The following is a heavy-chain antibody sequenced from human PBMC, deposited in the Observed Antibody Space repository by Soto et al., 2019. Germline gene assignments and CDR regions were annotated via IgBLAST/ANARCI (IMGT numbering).Heavy chain of an antibody. CDR2: INHRGST. V-gene: IGHV4-34*01. Sequence: QVQLQQWGAGLLKPSETLSLTCVVHGGSFSGYYGSWIRQSPGKGLEWSGGINHRGSTNYNPSHESPVTTSVETSKNQYSLKLPSVTAADTAMYSSARDGFCTSTTCRVGNWFDPWGQGTLVTVSS. J-gene: IGHJ5*02. CDR1: GGSFSGYY. CDR3: ARDGFCTSTTCRVGNWFDP. D-gene: IGHD2-2*01.